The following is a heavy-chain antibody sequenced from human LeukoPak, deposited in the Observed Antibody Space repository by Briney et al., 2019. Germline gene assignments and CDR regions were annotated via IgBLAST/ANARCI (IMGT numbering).Heavy chain of an antibody. CDR2: INTDGSST. Sequence: GESLRPSCAASGFTFSSYWMHWVRQAPGKGLVWVSRINTDGSSTTYAESVKGRFTISRDNAKNTLYLQMNSPSAEDTAVYYCARARVRSKEAARLVDYWGQGTLVTVSS. J-gene: IGHJ4*02. D-gene: IGHD6-6*01. V-gene: IGHV3-74*01. CDR3: ARARVRSKEAARLVDY. CDR1: GFTFSSYW.